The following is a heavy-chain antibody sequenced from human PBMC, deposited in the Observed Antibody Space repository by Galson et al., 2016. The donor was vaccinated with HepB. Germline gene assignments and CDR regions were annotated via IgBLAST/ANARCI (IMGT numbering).Heavy chain of an antibody. CDR1: GFTFSSYA. D-gene: IGHD6-25*01. CDR3: ARGSGGIAARYFDY. J-gene: IGHJ4*02. Sequence: SLRLSCAASGFTFSSYAVHWVRQAPGKGLEWLAYISYDGSNTHYADSVTGRFTISRDNSENTLYLQMNSLRPDDTAIYYCARGSGGIAARYFDYWGQGTLVTVSS. CDR2: ISYDGSNT. V-gene: IGHV3-30-3*01.